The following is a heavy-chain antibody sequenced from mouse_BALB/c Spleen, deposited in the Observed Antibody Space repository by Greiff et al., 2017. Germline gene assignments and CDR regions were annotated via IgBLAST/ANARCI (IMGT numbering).Heavy chain of an antibody. D-gene: IGHD2-3*01. V-gene: IGHV5-6-5*01. CDR1: GFTFSSYA. J-gene: IGHJ4*01. Sequence: EVQLVESGGGLVKPGGSLKLSCAASGFTFSSYAMSWVRQTPEKRLEWVASISSGGSTYYPDSVKGRFTISRDNARNILYLQMSSLRSEDTAMYYCARVYDGYYVPYAMDYWGQGTSVTVSS. CDR3: ARVYDGYYVPYAMDY. CDR2: ISSGGST.